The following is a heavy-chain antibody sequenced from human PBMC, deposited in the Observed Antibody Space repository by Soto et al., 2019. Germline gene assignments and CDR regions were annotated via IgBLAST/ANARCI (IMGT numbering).Heavy chain of an antibody. CDR1: GDSMSSSNW. CDR2: AHHSGRT. V-gene: IGHV4-4*02. Sequence: PSETLSLTCTVSGDSMSSSNWWNWVRQPPGKGLEWIGEAHHSGRTNYNPSLKSRVTISVDTSKNQFSLKLNSVTAADTAVYYCASRHSSPYFDYWGQGTLVTVSS. CDR3: ASRHSSPYFDY. D-gene: IGHD6-13*01. J-gene: IGHJ4*02.